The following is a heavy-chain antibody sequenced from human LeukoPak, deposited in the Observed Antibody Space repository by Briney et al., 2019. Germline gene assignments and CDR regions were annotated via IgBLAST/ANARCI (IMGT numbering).Heavy chain of an antibody. CDR3: ANTKNPASTATALYYFDY. Sequence: GGSLRLSCAASGFTFSSYGMHWVRQAPGKGLEWVSGISGSGSATYYADSVKGRFTISRDNSKNTLLLQMDSLRAEDTAVYYCANTKNPASTATALYYFDYWGQGTLVSVSS. V-gene: IGHV3-23*01. CDR1: GFTFSSYG. CDR2: ISGSGSAT. D-gene: IGHD5-18*01. J-gene: IGHJ4*02.